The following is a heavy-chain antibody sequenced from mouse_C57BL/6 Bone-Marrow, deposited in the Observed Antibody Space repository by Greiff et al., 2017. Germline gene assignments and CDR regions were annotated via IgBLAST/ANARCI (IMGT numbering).Heavy chain of an antibody. CDR2: ILPSCGST. CDR1: GYTFTGYW. D-gene: IGHD2-1*01. CDR3: ARGELLVRFDY. Sequence: QVQLQQSGAELMKPGASVKLSCKATGYTFTGYWIQWVKQRPVHGLEWIGKILPSCGSTHYNEKFKGKATFTADTSSKTAYMQLSSLTTEDSAIYYCARGELLVRFDYWGQGTTLTVSS. V-gene: IGHV1-9*01. J-gene: IGHJ2*01.